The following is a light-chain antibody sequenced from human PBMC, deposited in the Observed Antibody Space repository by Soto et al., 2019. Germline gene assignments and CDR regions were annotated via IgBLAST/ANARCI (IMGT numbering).Light chain of an antibody. CDR1: SSDVGGYNY. Sequence: QSVLTQPASVSGSPGQSITISCTGTSSDVGGYNYVSWYQQHPGKAPKLMIYEGSKRPSGVSDRFSGSKSGYTASLTISGLQAEDEADYYCCSYAGSSSVFGGGTKLTVL. J-gene: IGLJ2*01. CDR3: CSYAGSSSV. V-gene: IGLV2-23*01. CDR2: EGS.